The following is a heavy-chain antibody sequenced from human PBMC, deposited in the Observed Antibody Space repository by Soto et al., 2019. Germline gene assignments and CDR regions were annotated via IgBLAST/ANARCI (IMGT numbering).Heavy chain of an antibody. D-gene: IGHD1-1*01. V-gene: IGHV1-18*01. CDR1: GYTFTTYG. CDR3: ARGSRTNDVYNWFDP. CDR2: ISAYNGNT. Sequence: EASVKVSCKASGYTFTTYGIGWLRQAPGQGLEYMGWISAYNGNTNYAQKFQGRVTMTTETSTRTAYMELRSLRSDDTAVYYCARGSRTNDVYNWFDPWGQGTLVTVSS. J-gene: IGHJ5*02.